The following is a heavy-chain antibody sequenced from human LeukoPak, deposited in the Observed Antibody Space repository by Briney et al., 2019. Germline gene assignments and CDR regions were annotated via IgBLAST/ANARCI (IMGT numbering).Heavy chain of an antibody. CDR3: TTDYYDTSGYSSYY. J-gene: IGHJ4*02. V-gene: IGHV3-15*01. Sequence: GGSLRLSCADSGFTFSKAWMSWVRQAPGKGLEWVGRIKSKTDGGTTDYAGPVKGRFTISRDDSKNTLYLQMSSLETEDTAVYYCTTDYYDTSGYSSYYWGQGTLVTVSS. D-gene: IGHD3-22*01. CDR2: IKSKTDGGTT. CDR1: GFTFSKAW.